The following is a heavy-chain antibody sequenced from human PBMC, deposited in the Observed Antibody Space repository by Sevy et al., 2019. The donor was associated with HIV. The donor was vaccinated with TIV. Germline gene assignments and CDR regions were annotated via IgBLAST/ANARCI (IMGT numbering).Heavy chain of an antibody. V-gene: IGHV3-48*02. J-gene: IGHJ3*02. CDR2: IRGDDENK. CDR1: GFSLNSYW. Sequence: GGSLRLSCAASGFSLNSYWMSWVRQAPGKGLEWLSHIRGDDENKYYADSVQGRFTISRDDASNSVHLQMNSLRDEDTAVYYCARGGNPGQAASDIWGQGTVVTVSS. CDR3: ARGGNPGQAASDI.